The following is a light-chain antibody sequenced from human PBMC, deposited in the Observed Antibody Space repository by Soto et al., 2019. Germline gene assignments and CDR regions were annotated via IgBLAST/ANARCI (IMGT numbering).Light chain of an antibody. CDR2: DAS. V-gene: IGKV3-11*01. Sequence: ETVLTQSPATLSLSPGESATLSFRASQSVSSYLAWYQQKPGQAPRLLIYDASNRATGIPARFSGSGSGTDFTLTISSLEPEDFAVYYCQQRSNWPRITFGQGTRLENK. CDR3: QQRSNWPRIT. CDR1: QSVSSY. J-gene: IGKJ5*01.